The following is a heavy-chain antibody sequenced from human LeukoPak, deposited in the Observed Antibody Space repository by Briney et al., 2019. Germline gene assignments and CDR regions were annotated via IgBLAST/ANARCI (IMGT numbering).Heavy chain of an antibody. Sequence: GASVKVSCKASGYTFTSYDINWVRQATGQGLEWMGGIIPIFGTANYAQKFQGRVTITADKSTSTAYMELSSLRSEDTAVYYCARGDITIFGVVIIRWFDPWGQGTLVTVSS. D-gene: IGHD3-3*01. CDR2: IIPIFGTA. J-gene: IGHJ5*02. V-gene: IGHV1-69*06. CDR1: GYTFTSYD. CDR3: ARGDITIFGVVIIRWFDP.